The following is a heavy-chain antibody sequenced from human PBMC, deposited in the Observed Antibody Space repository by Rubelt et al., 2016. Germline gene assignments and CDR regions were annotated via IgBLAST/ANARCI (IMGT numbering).Heavy chain of an antibody. CDR3: ARDRHYYDSRGRGYCDL. D-gene: IGHD3-22*01. J-gene: IGHJ2*01. V-gene: IGHV4-4*02. CDR1: GGSISSSNW. CDR2: IYHSGSP. Sequence: QVQLQESGPGLVKPSGTLSLTCAVSGGSISSSNWWSWVRQPPGKGLEWIGEIYHSGSPNYNPSLRGRVPISVRTSKNQFSRKLSSVTAADTAVYYCARDRHYYDSRGRGYCDLWGRGTLVTVSS.